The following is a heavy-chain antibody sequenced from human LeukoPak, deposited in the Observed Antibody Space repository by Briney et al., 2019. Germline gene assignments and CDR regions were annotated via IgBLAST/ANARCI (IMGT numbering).Heavy chain of an antibody. D-gene: IGHD2-8*01. Sequence: ASVKVSCKASGYTFTSYGISWVRQAPGQGLEWMGWISAYNGNTNYAQKLQGRVTMTTDTSTSTAYMELRSLRSDDTAVYYCARDYCTNGVCYPIYWYFDLWGRGTLVTVSS. CDR2: ISAYNGNT. J-gene: IGHJ2*01. CDR3: ARDYCTNGVCYPIYWYFDL. V-gene: IGHV1-18*01. CDR1: GYTFTSYG.